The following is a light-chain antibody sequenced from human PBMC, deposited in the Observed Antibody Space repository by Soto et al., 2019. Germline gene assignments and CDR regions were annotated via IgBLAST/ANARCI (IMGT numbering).Light chain of an antibody. Sequence: EIVVKQSPATLSLSPGERATLSCRASESVSDYVAWFQQPPGQAPRLLFYDASNRAAGLPASFSGSGSGTDFTLTISILEPEDFAVYCCQQRSNWPWTFGQGTKVDIK. CDR3: QQRSNWPWT. J-gene: IGKJ1*01. CDR1: ESVSDY. CDR2: DAS. V-gene: IGKV3-11*01.